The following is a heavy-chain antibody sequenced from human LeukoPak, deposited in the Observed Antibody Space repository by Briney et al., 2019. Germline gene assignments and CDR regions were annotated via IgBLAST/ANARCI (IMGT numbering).Heavy chain of an antibody. D-gene: IGHD3-16*02. CDR1: GYSFTSYW. Sequence: GESLKISCKGSGYSFTSYWIGWVRQMPGKGLEWMGIIYPGGSDTRYSPSFQGQVTISADKSISTAYLQWSSLKASDTAMYYCARHDEHYVWGSYRVFGFDYWGQGTLVTVSS. CDR3: ARHDEHYVWGSYRVFGFDY. V-gene: IGHV5-51*01. J-gene: IGHJ4*02. CDR2: IYPGGSDT.